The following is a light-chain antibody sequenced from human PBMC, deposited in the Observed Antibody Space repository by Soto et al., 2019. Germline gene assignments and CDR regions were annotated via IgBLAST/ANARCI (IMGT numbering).Light chain of an antibody. Sequence: QSVLTQPPSVSGAPGQRVTISCTGSSSNIGAGYDVHWYQPLPGTSPKLLIYVNSNRPSGVPDRFSGSKSGTSASLAITGLQAEDEADYYCQSYDSSLSAVVFGGGTQLTVL. CDR3: QSYDSSLSAVV. CDR2: VNS. J-gene: IGLJ2*01. CDR1: SSNIGAGYD. V-gene: IGLV1-40*01.